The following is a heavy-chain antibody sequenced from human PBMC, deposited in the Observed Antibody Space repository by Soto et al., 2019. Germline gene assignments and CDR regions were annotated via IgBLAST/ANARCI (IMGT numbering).Heavy chain of an antibody. Sequence: SETLSLTCNVSGGPIRTGDYYWNWIRQPPGKGLEWIGYVFYSGATNYSPSLKSRAAISMDTSKNQFSLSLTSVTAADTAVYYCARAGFSYGHLLFWGQGIRVTVSS. CDR3: ARAGFSYGHLLF. V-gene: IGHV4-30-4*01. CDR1: GGPIRTGDYY. CDR2: VFYSGAT. D-gene: IGHD3-10*01. J-gene: IGHJ4*02.